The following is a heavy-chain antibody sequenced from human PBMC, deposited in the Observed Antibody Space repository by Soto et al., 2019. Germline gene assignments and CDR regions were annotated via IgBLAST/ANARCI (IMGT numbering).Heavy chain of an antibody. CDR2: IVVGSGNT. J-gene: IGHJ6*03. V-gene: IGHV1-58*02. D-gene: IGHD2-2*01. CDR1: GFTFTSSA. CDR3: AAVGADIVVVPAARIYMDV. Sequence: GASVKVSCKASGFTFTSSAMQWVRQARGQRLEWIGWIVVGSGNTNYAQKFQERVTITRDMSTSTAYMELSSLRSEDTAVYYCAAVGADIVVVPAARIYMDVWGKGTTVTVSS.